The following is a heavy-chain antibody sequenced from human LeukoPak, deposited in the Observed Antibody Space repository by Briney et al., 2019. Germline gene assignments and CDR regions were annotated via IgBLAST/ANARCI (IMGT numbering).Heavy chain of an antibody. CDR2: IFYSGST. V-gene: IGHV4-30-4*01. D-gene: IGHD3-9*01. CDR1: GGSFSSSDYY. Sequence: SETLSLTCTVSGGSFSSSDYYWSWIRQPPGKGLEWIGYIFYSGSTYYNTSLKSRVSISFDTSKDQFSLRLSSVTAADTAVYYCARGRSPDILTPRNYYYMDVWGKGTTVTVSS. J-gene: IGHJ6*03. CDR3: ARGRSPDILTPRNYYYMDV.